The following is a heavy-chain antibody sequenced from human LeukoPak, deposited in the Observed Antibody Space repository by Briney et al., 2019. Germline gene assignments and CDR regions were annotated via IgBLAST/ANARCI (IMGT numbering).Heavy chain of an antibody. Sequence: ASVKVSCKASGYTFTSYYMHWVRQAPGQGLEWMGIINPSAGSTTYAQKLKGRVNMTRDTATSTVYMELSSLTSDDTAVYYCAMGVGSSAFDIWGQGTMVTVSS. CDR1: GYTFTSYY. CDR3: AMGVGSSAFDI. CDR2: INPSAGST. V-gene: IGHV1-46*04. J-gene: IGHJ3*02. D-gene: IGHD1-26*01.